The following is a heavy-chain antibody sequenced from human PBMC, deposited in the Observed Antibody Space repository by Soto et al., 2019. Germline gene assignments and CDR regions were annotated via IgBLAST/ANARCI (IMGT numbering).Heavy chain of an antibody. D-gene: IGHD1-26*01. CDR3: ARVGATPGEYYYYYYGMDV. CDR2: ISYDGSNK. V-gene: IGHV3-30-3*01. J-gene: IGHJ6*02. CDR1: GFAFISYA. Sequence: PGGSLRLSCAASGFAFISYAIHFFRQAPFKWLEWVAVISYDGSNKYYADSVKGRFTISRDNSKNTLYLQMNSLRAEDTAVYYCARVGATPGEYYYYYYGMDVWGQGTTVTVSS.